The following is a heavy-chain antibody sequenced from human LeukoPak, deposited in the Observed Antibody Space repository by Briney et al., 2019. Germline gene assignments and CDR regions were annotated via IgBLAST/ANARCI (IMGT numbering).Heavy chain of an antibody. CDR2: INPNSGGT. CDR3: ARVAQHRYYYDSSAFRYYFDY. V-gene: IGHV1-2*02. J-gene: IGHJ4*02. D-gene: IGHD3-22*01. Sequence: ASVKVSCKASGYTFTGYYMHWVRQAPAQGLEWMGWINPNSGGTNYAQKFQGRVTMTRDTSISTAYMELSRLRSDDTAVYYCARVAQHRYYYDSSAFRYYFDYWGQGTLVTVSS. CDR1: GYTFTGYY.